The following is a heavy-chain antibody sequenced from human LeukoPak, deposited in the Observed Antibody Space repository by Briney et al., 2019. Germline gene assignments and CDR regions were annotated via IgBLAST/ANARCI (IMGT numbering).Heavy chain of an antibody. Sequence: PGGSLRLSCAASGFTFSSYSMNWVRQAPGKGLEWVSYISSSSSTIYYADSVKGRFTISRDNAKNSLYLQMNSLRAEDTAVYYCARDLNTAMCKFHYYYGMDVWGQGTTVTVSS. CDR2: ISSSSSTI. V-gene: IGHV3-48*01. J-gene: IGHJ6*02. CDR1: GFTFSSYS. CDR3: ARDLNTAMCKFHYYYGMDV. D-gene: IGHD5-18*01.